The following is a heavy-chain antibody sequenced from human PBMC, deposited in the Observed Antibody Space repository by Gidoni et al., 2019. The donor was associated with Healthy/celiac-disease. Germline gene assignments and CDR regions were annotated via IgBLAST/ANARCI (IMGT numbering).Heavy chain of an antibody. J-gene: IGHJ3*02. Sequence: QVQLQESGPGLVKPSETLSLTCTVYGGSVSSGSYYWSWIRQPPGKGLGWIGYIYYSGSTNYHPSLKSRVTISVDTSKNQFSLKLSSVTAADTAVYYCATGPRQKHSSWYPGDAFDIWGQGTMVTVSS. D-gene: IGHD6-13*01. CDR1: GGSVSSGSYY. CDR2: IYYSGST. V-gene: IGHV4-61*01. CDR3: ATGPRQKHSSWYPGDAFDI.